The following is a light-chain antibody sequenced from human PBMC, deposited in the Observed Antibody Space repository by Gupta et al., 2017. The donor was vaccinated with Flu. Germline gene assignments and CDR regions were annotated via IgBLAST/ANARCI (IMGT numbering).Light chain of an antibody. V-gene: IGKV1-17*01. Sequence: DLQMPQSPSSLSASVGDRVTITCRASQDIRNDLGWYQQKPGEAPKRLIYAASSLQSGVPSRFSGSGSGTEFTLTISSLQPEDFATYYWLQHNWVLPLTFGQGTKVEFK. CDR2: AAS. CDR3: LQHNWVLPLT. J-gene: IGKJ1*01. CDR1: QDIRND.